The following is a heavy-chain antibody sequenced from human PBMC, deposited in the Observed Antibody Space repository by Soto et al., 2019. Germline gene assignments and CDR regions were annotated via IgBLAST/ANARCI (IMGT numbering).Heavy chain of an antibody. CDR1: GDSISSGGYY. D-gene: IGHD5-12*01. V-gene: IGHV4-31*03. J-gene: IGHJ4*02. CDR3: ARVHTGFDSPLFDY. Sequence: QVQLQESGPGLVKPSQTLSLTCTVSGDSISSGGYYWSWIRQHPGKGLEWIGYIYYTGNTYYNPSLKSRVKISVDTSKNQFSLNLSSVTAADTAVYYYARVHTGFDSPLFDYWGQGTLVTVSS. CDR2: IYYTGNT.